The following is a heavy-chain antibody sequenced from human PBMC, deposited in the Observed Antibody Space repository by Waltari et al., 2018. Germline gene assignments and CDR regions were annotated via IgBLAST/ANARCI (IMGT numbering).Heavy chain of an antibody. CDR1: GGTFSSYA. Sequence: QVQLVQSGAEVKKPGSSVKVSCKASGGTFSSYAISWVRQAPGQGLEWLGGIIPIFGTANYAQKFQGRVTITADESTSTAYMELSSLRSEDTAVYYCAREPPRGSSGWYGGYYYYGMDVWGQGTTVTVSS. CDR3: AREPPRGSSGWYGGYYYYGMDV. J-gene: IGHJ6*02. V-gene: IGHV1-69*01. D-gene: IGHD6-19*01. CDR2: IIPIFGTA.